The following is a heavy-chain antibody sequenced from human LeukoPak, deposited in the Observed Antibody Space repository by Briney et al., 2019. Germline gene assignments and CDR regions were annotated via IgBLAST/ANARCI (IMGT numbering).Heavy chain of an antibody. V-gene: IGHV1-2*06. J-gene: IGHJ6*02. CDR1: GGTFRSNA. CDR2: INPSSGGT. D-gene: IGHD1-14*01. CDR3: ARKPEGMDV. Sequence: GSSVKVSCKASGGTFRSNAISWVRQAPGQGLEWMGRINPSSGGTNYAQKFQGTVTMTRDTSISTAYMELSRLRSDDTAVYYCARKPEGMDVWGQGTTVTVSS.